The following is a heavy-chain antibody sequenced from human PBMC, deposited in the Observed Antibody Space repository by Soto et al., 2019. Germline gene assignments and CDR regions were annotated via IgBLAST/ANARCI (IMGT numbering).Heavy chain of an antibody. V-gene: IGHV4-30-4*01. CDR3: ARGVLLWFGELLGSFDL. CDR1: GGSISSGDYY. CDR2: IYYSGST. Sequence: QVQLQESGPGLVKPSQTLSLTCTVSGGSISSGDYYWSWIRQPPGKGLEWIGYIYYSGSTYYNPSLKIRVTISVDTSKNQFSLKLSSVTAADTAVYYCARGVLLWFGELLGSFDLWGRGTLVTVSS. J-gene: IGHJ2*01. D-gene: IGHD3-10*01.